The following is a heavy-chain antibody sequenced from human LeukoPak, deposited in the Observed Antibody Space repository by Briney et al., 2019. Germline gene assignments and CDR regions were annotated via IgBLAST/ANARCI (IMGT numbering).Heavy chain of an antibody. V-gene: IGHV3-30-3*01. CDR1: GFTFSSYA. J-gene: IGHJ5*02. D-gene: IGHD2-15*01. Sequence: TGGSLRLSCAASGFTFSSYAMHWVRQAPGKGLEWVAVISYDGSNKYYADSVKGRFTISRDNSKNTLYLQMNSLRAEDTAVYYCAREDIVVVVAAIPPGHRNWFDPWGQGTLVTVSS. CDR2: ISYDGSNK. CDR3: AREDIVVVVAAIPPGHRNWFDP.